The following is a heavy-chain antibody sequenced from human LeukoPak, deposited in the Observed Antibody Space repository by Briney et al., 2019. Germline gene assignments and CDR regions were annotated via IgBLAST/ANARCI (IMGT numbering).Heavy chain of an antibody. D-gene: IGHD6-13*01. V-gene: IGHV4-30-2*01. Sequence: SETLSLTCTVSGGSISSGGYYGSWIRQPPGKGLEWIGYIYHSGSTYYNPSLKSRVTISVDRSKNQFSLKLSSVTAADTAVYYCAREDGSSWYEHDDYWGQGTLVTVSS. J-gene: IGHJ4*02. CDR3: AREDGSSWYEHDDY. CDR2: IYHSGST. CDR1: GGSISSGGYY.